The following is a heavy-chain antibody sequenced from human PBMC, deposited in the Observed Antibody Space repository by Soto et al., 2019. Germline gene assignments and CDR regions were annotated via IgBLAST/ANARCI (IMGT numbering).Heavy chain of an antibody. CDR2: ISWNSGSI. Sequence: DVQLVESGGGLVQPGRSLRLSCAASGFTFDDNAMHWVRQAPGKGLEWVSGISWNSGSIGYADSVKGRFAISRDNAKNPLYLQMNSLGAEDTGLYYCAKDAITMVRGVSSYYGMDVWGQGTTVTVSS. D-gene: IGHD3-10*01. CDR1: GFTFDDNA. CDR3: AKDAITMVRGVSSYYGMDV. V-gene: IGHV3-9*01. J-gene: IGHJ6*02.